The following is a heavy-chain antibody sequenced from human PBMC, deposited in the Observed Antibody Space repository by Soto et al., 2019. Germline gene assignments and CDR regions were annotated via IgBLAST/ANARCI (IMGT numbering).Heavy chain of an antibody. CDR3: ARDFVS. V-gene: IGHV4-59*01. J-gene: IGHJ4*02. CDR1: GGSISSYY. Sequence: QVQLQESGPGLVKPSETLSLTCTVSGGSISSYYWSWIRQPPGKGLEWIGYIYYSGSTNYNPALKSRVTISVDTSKNQFSLKLSSVTAAYTAVYYCARDFVSWGQGTLVTVSS. CDR2: IYYSGST.